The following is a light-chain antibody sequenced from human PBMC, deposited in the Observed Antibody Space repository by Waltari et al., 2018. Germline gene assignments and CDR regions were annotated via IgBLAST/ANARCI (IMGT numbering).Light chain of an antibody. CDR1: QDISNY. CDR2: DAS. Sequence: EIQMTKSPSSLSASVGYRVTTTCQASQDISNYLNWYQQKQGKAPKLLIYDASNLETGVPSRSSGSGSGTDFTFTISSLQPEDIATYYCQQYDNLLYTFGQGTKLEIK. CDR3: QQYDNLLYT. J-gene: IGKJ2*01. V-gene: IGKV1-33*01.